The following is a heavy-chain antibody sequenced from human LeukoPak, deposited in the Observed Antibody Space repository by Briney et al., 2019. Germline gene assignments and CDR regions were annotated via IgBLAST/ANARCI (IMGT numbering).Heavy chain of an antibody. CDR1: GFAFSDYY. CDR3: ARDALGSYDF. D-gene: IGHD3-10*01. V-gene: IGHV3-11*01. CDR2: ISNTGSTM. J-gene: IGHJ4*02. Sequence: PGGSLRLSCAAPGFAFSDYYMFWIRQAPGKGLEWISYISNTGSTMYYVDSVRGRFTISRDNAKNSLYLQMNSLRAEDTAVYYCARDALGSYDFWGQGTLVAVSS.